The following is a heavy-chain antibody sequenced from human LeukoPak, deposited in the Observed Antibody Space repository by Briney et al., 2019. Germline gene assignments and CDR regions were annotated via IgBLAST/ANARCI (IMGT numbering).Heavy chain of an antibody. CDR2: INSDGSTI. CDR1: GFTFSSHW. J-gene: IGHJ6*02. Sequence: GGTLSLSCAASGFTFSSHWMHWVRQAPGKGLVWVSRINSDGSTISYPDFVKGRSTTSRNNTKNTLYLQMTSMGAENTAVYYWEKEPGMYSSGWYSSYYYYGMDVWGQGTTVTVSS. CDR3: EKEPGMYSSGWYSSYYYYGMDV. D-gene: IGHD6-19*01. V-gene: IGHV3-74*01.